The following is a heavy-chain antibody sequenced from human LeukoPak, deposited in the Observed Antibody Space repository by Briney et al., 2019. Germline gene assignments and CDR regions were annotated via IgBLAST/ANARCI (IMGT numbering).Heavy chain of an antibody. CDR2: IIPIFGTA. V-gene: IGHV1-69*13. CDR3: AARNYDIAVAGTGYYFDY. Sequence: GASVKASCKASGGTFSSYAISWVRQAPGQGLEWMGGIIPIFGTANYAQKFQGRVTITADESTSTAYMELSSLTSEDTAVYYCAARNYDIAVAGTGYYFDYWGQGTLVTVSS. J-gene: IGHJ4*02. CDR1: GGTFSSYA. D-gene: IGHD6-19*01.